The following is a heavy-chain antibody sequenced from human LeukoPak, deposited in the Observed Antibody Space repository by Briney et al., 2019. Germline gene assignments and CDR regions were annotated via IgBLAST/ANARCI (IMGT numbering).Heavy chain of an antibody. J-gene: IGHJ5*02. CDR1: GYSFTSYW. CDR2: IFPGDSNT. Sequence: GESLKISCKGSGYSFTSYWIGWVRQMPGKGLEWMGVIFPGDSNTIYSPSFQGQVTISADKSISTAYLQWSRLKASDTAMYYCARHRRYYGSGSYSPLDPWGQGTLVTVSS. D-gene: IGHD3-10*01. V-gene: IGHV5-51*01. CDR3: ARHRRYYGSGSYSPLDP.